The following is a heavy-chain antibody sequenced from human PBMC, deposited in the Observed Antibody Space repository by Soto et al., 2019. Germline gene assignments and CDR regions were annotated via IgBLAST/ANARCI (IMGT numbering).Heavy chain of an antibody. CDR3: ASHSSLRGYCISTSCYGYYYGMDV. D-gene: IGHD2-2*01. Sequence: QVQLVQSGAEVKKPGSSVKVSCKASGGTFSSYAISWVRQAPGQGLEWMGGIIPIFGTADYAQKFQGRVTITAXEXTXTXNMELSSLRSEDTAVYYCASHSSLRGYCISTSCYGYYYGMDVWGQGTTVTVSS. CDR2: IIPIFGTA. V-gene: IGHV1-69*12. J-gene: IGHJ6*02. CDR1: GGTFSSYA.